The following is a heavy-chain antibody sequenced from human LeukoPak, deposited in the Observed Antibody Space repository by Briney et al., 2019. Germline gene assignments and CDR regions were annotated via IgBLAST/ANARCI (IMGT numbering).Heavy chain of an antibody. CDR2: ISSSSSYI. V-gene: IGHV3-21*01. CDR3: ARDFDWGFDY. J-gene: IGHJ4*02. Sequence: GGSLRLSCAASGFTFSSYEMNWVRQAPGKGLEWVSSISSSSSYIYYADSVKGRFTISRDNAKNSLYLQMNSLRPDDTALYYCARDFDWGFDYWGQGTLVTVSS. D-gene: IGHD3-9*01. CDR1: GFTFSSYE.